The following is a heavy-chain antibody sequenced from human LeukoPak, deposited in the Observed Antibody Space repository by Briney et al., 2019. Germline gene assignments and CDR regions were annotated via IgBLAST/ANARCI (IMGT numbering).Heavy chain of an antibody. D-gene: IGHD3-10*01. Sequence: ASVKVSCKAPGFTFTSSAVQWVRQARGQGLEWIGWIVVGSGNTNYAQKFQERVTITRDKSTSTAYMELSSLRSEDTAVYYCAASITMANFDYWGQGTLVTVSS. J-gene: IGHJ4*02. V-gene: IGHV1-58*01. CDR2: IVVGSGNT. CDR3: AASITMANFDY. CDR1: GFTFTSSA.